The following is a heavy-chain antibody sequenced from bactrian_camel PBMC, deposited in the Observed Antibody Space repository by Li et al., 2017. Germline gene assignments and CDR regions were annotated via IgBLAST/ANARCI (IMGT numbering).Heavy chain of an antibody. CDR1: EYIFRVCG. Sequence: HVQLVESGGGSIAAGGSLNLSCAGPEYIFRVCGMGWYRQAPGKEREMVSDIRRDGTTLYAGSVKGRFTVSLDNAQKNLYVQMNNLKPEDTAMYYCAAAPCSYGGPALPLAANRFTDWGQGTQVTVS. D-gene: IGHD5*01. J-gene: IGHJ4*01. V-gene: IGHV3S55*01. CDR2: IRRDGTT. CDR3: AAAPCSYGGPALPLAANRFTD.